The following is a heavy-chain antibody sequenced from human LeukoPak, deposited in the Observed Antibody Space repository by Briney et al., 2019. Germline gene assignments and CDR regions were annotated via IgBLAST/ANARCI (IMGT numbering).Heavy chain of an antibody. Sequence: ASVKVSCKASGYTFTSYGISWVRQAPGQGLEWMGWISAYRGNTYYAQKLQGRVTLTTDTSTSTAYMELRSLRSDDTAVYYCARDLYYYDSSGFHDVFDIWGQGTTVTVSS. CDR2: ISAYRGNT. V-gene: IGHV1-18*01. J-gene: IGHJ3*02. CDR3: ARDLYYYDSSGFHDVFDI. CDR1: GYTFTSYG. D-gene: IGHD3-22*01.